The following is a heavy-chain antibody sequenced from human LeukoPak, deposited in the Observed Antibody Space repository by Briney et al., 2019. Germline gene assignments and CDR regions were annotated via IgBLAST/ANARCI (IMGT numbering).Heavy chain of an antibody. D-gene: IGHD6-13*01. Sequence: SGGSLRLSCAASGFTFSDYYMSWIRQAPGKGLEWVSYISSSGSTIYYADSVKGRFTISRDNAKNPLYLQMNSLRAEHTAVYYCARDLMHSSPLWAFDYWGQGTLVTVSS. CDR3: ARDLMHSSPLWAFDY. CDR1: GFTFSDYY. V-gene: IGHV3-11*04. CDR2: ISSSGSTI. J-gene: IGHJ4*02.